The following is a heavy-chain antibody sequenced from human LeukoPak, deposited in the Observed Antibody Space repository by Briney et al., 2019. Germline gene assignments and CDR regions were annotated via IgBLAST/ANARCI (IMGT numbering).Heavy chain of an antibody. J-gene: IGHJ4*02. V-gene: IGHV4-39*01. CDR2: VFYSGTT. CDR3: ARRSRLYKHETTGYHDC. CDR1: GDYITTTTYY. D-gene: IGHD3-9*01. Sequence: PSETLSLTCNVSGDYITTTTYYWAWIRQAPGKGLEWIASVFYSGTTYYNPSLKSRVIISMDTSRKQISLRLSSVTATDTAIYYCARRSRLYKHETTGYHDCWGQGTLVTVSS.